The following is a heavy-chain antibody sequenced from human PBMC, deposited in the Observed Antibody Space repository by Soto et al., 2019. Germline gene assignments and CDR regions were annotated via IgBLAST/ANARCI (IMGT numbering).Heavy chain of an antibody. CDR1: GGTFSIYG. D-gene: IGHD2-8*02. V-gene: IGHV1-69*01. CDR2: IIPILTTP. Sequence: QVQLVQYGAEVKKTGSSVKVSCKASGGTFSIYGFSLVRQAPGQGPEWIGGIIPILTTPNYAQKFQGRVTIVADESTTTVYMELSSLKFEDTAVYYCATSVGIAPTGEDGMDVWGQGTSVTVSS. J-gene: IGHJ6*02. CDR3: ATSVGIAPTGEDGMDV.